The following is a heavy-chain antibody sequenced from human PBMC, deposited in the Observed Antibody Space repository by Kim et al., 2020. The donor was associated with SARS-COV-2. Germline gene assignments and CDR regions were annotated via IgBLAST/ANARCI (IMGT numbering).Heavy chain of an antibody. J-gene: IGHJ6*01. Sequence: SETLSLTCAVNGGSFSGFYWAWIRQPPGKGLEWIGEINYRASTAYSPSLKSRVTISADMSKDHFSLKLTSVTAADTAVYYCARINYSGSWRASGGMDVWG. CDR1: GGSFSGFY. D-gene: IGHD3-10*01. CDR2: INYRAST. CDR3: ARINYSGSWRASGGMDV. V-gene: IGHV4-34*01.